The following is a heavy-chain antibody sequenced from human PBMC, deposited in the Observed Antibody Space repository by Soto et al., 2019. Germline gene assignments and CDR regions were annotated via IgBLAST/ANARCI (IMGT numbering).Heavy chain of an antibody. J-gene: IGHJ4*02. Sequence: ASVKVSCKASGYTFTSYGISWVRQAPGQGLEWMGWISAYNGNTNYAQKLQGRVTMTTDTSTSTAYMELRSLRSDDTAVYYCARGLKYYYDSSEPYYYDYGGQGTLVTVPS. CDR3: ARGLKYYYDSSEPYYYDY. D-gene: IGHD3-22*01. CDR2: ISAYNGNT. CDR1: GYTFTSYG. V-gene: IGHV1-18*01.